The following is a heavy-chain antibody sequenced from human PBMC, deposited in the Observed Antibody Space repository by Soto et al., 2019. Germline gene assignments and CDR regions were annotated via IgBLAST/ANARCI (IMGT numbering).Heavy chain of an antibody. CDR2: IYSGGST. CDR1: GVTLPSHY. CDR3: ARILYSNTFYYYYMDV. J-gene: IGHJ6*03. Sequence: AGGALRLSFAAPGVTLPSHYMSWGRPGPGKGLEWVSIIYSGGSTYYADSVKGRFTISRHNSRNTLYLQMNSLRTEDTAVYYCARILYSNTFYYYYMDVWGKGTTVTVSS. V-gene: IGHV3-53*04. D-gene: IGHD6-13*01.